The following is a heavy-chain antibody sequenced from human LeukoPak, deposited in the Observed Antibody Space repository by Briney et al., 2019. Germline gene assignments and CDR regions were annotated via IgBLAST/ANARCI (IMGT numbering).Heavy chain of an antibody. CDR1: GYTFTSYD. V-gene: IGHV1-8*01. CDR2: MNPNSGNT. Sequence: ASVKVSWKASGYTFTSYDINWVRQATGQGLEGMGWMNPNSGNTGDAQKFQGRVTMTRSTSISTGYMELSSLRSEDTAVYYCARGYCSSTSCYFAFDIWGQGKMVTVSS. CDR3: ARGYCSSTSCYFAFDI. D-gene: IGHD2-2*01. J-gene: IGHJ3*02.